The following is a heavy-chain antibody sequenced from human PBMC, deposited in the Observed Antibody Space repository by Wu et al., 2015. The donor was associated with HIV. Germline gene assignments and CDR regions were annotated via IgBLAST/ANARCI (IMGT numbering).Heavy chain of an antibody. D-gene: IGHD5-12*01. V-gene: IGHV1-2*02. CDR3: AREGDIMATIMMSFDI. CDR2: ININSGGT. CDR1: GYIFTEYY. J-gene: IGHJ3*02. Sequence: QVQLVQSGAEVKKPGASVKVSCKASGYIFTEYYIHWIRQAPGQGLEWMGWININSGGTNYAQTFRGRVTMTRDTSITTVYMELSRLISDDTAVYYCAREGDIMATIMMSFDIVGQGTKGHRLF.